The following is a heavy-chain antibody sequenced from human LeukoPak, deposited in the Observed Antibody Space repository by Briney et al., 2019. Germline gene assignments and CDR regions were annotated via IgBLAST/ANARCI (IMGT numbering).Heavy chain of an antibody. V-gene: IGHV4-59*01. Sequence: SETLSLTCTVSGGSISSYYWSWIRQPPGKGLEWIGYIYYSGSTNYNPSLKSRATISVDTSKNQFSLKLSSVTAADTAVYYCARAQPSVWFGAPDAFDIWGQGTMVTVSS. J-gene: IGHJ3*02. CDR1: GGSISSYY. CDR2: IYYSGST. CDR3: ARAQPSVWFGAPDAFDI. D-gene: IGHD3-10*01.